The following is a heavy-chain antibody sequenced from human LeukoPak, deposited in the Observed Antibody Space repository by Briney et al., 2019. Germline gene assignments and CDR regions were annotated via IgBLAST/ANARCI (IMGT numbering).Heavy chain of an antibody. CDR3: ARQLRGEVVAGHLQPFVY. Sequence: SETLSLTCTVSGGSISSYYWNWIRQPPGKGLEWMGYIYYSGRNNYNASIKSRVTISVETSKNQSPRKLMYVPGADTAVYFCARQLRGEVVAGHLQPFVYWGQGTLFTVSS. J-gene: IGHJ4*02. CDR1: GGSISSYY. D-gene: IGHD6-19*01. V-gene: IGHV4-59*08. CDR2: IYYSGRN.